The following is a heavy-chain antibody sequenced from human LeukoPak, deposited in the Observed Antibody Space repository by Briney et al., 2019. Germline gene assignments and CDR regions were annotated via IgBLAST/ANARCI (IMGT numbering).Heavy chain of an antibody. J-gene: IGHJ6*02. CDR2: IKEDRSEK. CDR1: GFSFSIYW. CDR3: ARGYYGLDV. Sequence: GGSLRLSCAASGFSFSIYWMSWVRQAPGKGLEWVANIKEDRSEKNYVDSVKGRFTISRDNAKNSLYLQMNSLRAEDTAVYYCARGYYGLDVWGQGTTVTVSS. V-gene: IGHV3-7*04.